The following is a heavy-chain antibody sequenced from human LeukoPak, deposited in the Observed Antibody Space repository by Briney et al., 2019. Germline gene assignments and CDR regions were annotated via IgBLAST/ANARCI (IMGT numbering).Heavy chain of an antibody. CDR2: INPDGGNT. CDR1: GYTFTSYY. CDR3: ARTRDGYNDAYDL. Sequence: GASVKASCKASGYTFTSYYMHWVRQAPGQVLEWMGLINPDGGNTNYAQNFQGRVTLTRDTSTSTVYMELSSLRSEDTAIYYCARTRDGYNDAYDLWGQGTVVTVPS. D-gene: IGHD5-24*01. J-gene: IGHJ3*01. V-gene: IGHV1-46*01.